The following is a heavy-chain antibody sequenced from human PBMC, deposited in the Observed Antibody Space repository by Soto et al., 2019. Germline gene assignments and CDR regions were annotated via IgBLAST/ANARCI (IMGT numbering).Heavy chain of an antibody. Sequence: PGESLKISCQGSGYRFTSSWIGWVRQMPGKGLEWLGNVYPSDSDVRYSPSFEGRVTISDDNSINTAYLHLLNLKASDTAIYYCTQGATSTFDSWGQGNRVTVSS. D-gene: IGHD1-1*01. V-gene: IGHV5-51*01. CDR2: VYPSDSDV. J-gene: IGHJ4*02. CDR3: TQGATSTFDS. CDR1: GYRFTSSW.